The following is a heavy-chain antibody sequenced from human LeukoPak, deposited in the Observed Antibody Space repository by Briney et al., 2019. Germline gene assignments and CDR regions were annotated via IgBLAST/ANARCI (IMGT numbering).Heavy chain of an antibody. J-gene: IGHJ4*02. CDR3: ATASGIAMIAIPFDY. Sequence: PGRSLRLSFAGSGLIFSKYGMHWVRQARGKGLDGVAVISYDGSNKYYADSVKGRFTISRDNSKNTLYLQMNSLRAEDTAVYYCATASGIAMIAIPFDYWGQGTLVTVSS. D-gene: IGHD3-22*01. CDR2: ISYDGSNK. CDR1: GLIFSKYG. V-gene: IGHV3-30*03.